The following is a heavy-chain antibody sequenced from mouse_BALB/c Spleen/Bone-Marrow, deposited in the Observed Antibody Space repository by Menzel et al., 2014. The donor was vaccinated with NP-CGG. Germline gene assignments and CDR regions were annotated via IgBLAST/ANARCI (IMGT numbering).Heavy chain of an antibody. J-gene: IGHJ3*01. CDR1: GFTFSDFY. CDR3: ARDVGYGNYFVY. CDR2: SRNKAKHYTT. Sequence: DVQLVESGGGLVQPGDSLRLSCATSGFTFSDFYMEWVSQPPGKRLEWIAASRNKAKHYTTEYSASVKGRFIVSRDTSQSILYLQMSALRAEDTAIYYCARDVGYGNYFVYWGQGTLVTVSA. V-gene: IGHV7-1*02. D-gene: IGHD2-1*01.